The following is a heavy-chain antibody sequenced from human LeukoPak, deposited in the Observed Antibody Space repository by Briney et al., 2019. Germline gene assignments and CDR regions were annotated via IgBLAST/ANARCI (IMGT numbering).Heavy chain of an antibody. J-gene: IGHJ6*02. CDR1: GFTFSSYA. Sequence: PGGSLRLSCAASGFTFSSYAMSWVRQAPGKGLEWVAVISYDGSNKYYADSVKGRFTISRDNSKNTLYLQMNSLRAEDTAVYYCAKGTPSSYGDYGMDVWGQGTTVTVSS. CDR2: ISYDGSNK. D-gene: IGHD4-17*01. CDR3: AKGTPSSYGDYGMDV. V-gene: IGHV3-30*18.